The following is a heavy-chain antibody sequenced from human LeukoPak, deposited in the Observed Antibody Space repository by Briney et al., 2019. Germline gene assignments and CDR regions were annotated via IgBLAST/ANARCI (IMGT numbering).Heavy chain of an antibody. CDR1: ASSISNAHY. CDR2: MYHSGAT. J-gene: IGHJ4*02. V-gene: IGHV4-38-2*02. Sequence: SETLSLTCTVSASSISNAHYWGWIRQSPGKGLEWIGSMYHSGATYYNPSLKSRVTISVDTSKNQFSLKLSSVTAADTAFYYCASEPYGSGSYGYWGQGTLVTVSS. D-gene: IGHD3-10*01. CDR3: ASEPYGSGSYGY.